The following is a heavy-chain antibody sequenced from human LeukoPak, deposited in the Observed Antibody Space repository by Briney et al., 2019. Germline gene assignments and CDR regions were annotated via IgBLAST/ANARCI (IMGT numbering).Heavy chain of an antibody. V-gene: IGHV3-30*02. CDR1: GFTFSHYG. J-gene: IGHJ3*02. CDR3: AKPLLYPGLAFDI. CDR2: IRYSASDT. Sequence: PGGSLRLSCAASGFTFSHYGMHWVRQAPGKGLEWVAFIRYSASDTYYADSVKGRFTISRDNSKNTLYLQMNSLRAEDTAVYYCAKPLLYPGLAFDIWGQGTMVTVSS. D-gene: IGHD2-2*02.